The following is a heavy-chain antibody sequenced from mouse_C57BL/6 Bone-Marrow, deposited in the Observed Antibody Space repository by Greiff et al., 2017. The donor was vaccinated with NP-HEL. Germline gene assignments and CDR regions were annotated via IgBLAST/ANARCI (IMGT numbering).Heavy chain of an antibody. CDR2: IWSGGST. CDR1: GFSLTSYG. Sequence: VQLQQSGPGLVQPSQSLSITCTVSGFSLTSYGVHWVRQSPGKGLEWLGVIWSGGSTDYNAAFISRLSISKDNSTSQVFFKMNSLQADDTAIYYCARNYYGSPWFAYWGQGTLVTVSA. J-gene: IGHJ3*01. CDR3: ARNYYGSPWFAY. D-gene: IGHD1-1*01. V-gene: IGHV2-2*01.